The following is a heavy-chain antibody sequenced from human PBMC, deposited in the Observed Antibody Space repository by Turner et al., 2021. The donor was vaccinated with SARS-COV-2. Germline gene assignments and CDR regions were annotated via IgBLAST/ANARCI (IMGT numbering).Heavy chain of an antibody. D-gene: IGHD2-2*02. CDR2: INAGNGKT. V-gene: IGHV1-3*01. Sequence: QVQLVQSGAEVKKPGAAVEVSCKASGYTFTSYAMHWVRQAPGQRLEWMGWINAGNGKTKYSQKFQGRVTITRDTSASTAYMELSSLRSEDKAVYYCARDVGYCSSTSCYTGSDFDYWGQGTLVTVSS. J-gene: IGHJ4*02. CDR3: ARDVGYCSSTSCYTGSDFDY. CDR1: GYTFTSYA.